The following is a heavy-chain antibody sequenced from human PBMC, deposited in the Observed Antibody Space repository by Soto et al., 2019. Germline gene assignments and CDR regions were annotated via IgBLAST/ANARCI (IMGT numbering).Heavy chain of an antibody. Sequence: PSETLSITCSASGASISGYYWSWIRQPPGKRLEWIGYIYYSGSTNYNPPLKSRVTISVDTSKNQFSLKLSSVTAADTAVYYCARRYNMNNFDCWGQGTLVTAAS. CDR3: ARRYNMNNFDC. CDR2: IYYSGST. V-gene: IGHV4-59*01. J-gene: IGHJ4*02. CDR1: GASISGYY. D-gene: IGHD1-20*01.